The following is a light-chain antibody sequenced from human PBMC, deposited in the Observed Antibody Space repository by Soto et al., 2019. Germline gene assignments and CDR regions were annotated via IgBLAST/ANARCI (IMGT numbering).Light chain of an antibody. Sequence: QSALTQPASVSGSPGQSVTISCTGTSSDIGGYNYVSWYQQHPGKAPKLVIYDVSDRLSGVSNRFSGSKSGNTASLTISGRQADADADYYCSSYTSSSPHVLFGGGTKGNVL. CDR3: SSYTSSSPHVL. J-gene: IGLJ2*01. CDR1: SSDIGGYNY. V-gene: IGLV2-14*03. CDR2: DVS.